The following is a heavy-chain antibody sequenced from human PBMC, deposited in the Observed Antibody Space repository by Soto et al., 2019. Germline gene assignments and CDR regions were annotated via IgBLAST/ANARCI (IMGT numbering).Heavy chain of an antibody. Sequence: GGSLRLSCAASGFTFSSYAMHWVRQAPGKGLEWVAVISYDGSNKYYADSVKGRFTISRDNSKNTLYLQMNSLRAEDTAVYYCASLAYYYGSGSYLDAFDIWGQGTMVTVSS. CDR2: ISYDGSNK. V-gene: IGHV3-30-3*01. CDR3: ASLAYYYGSGSYLDAFDI. J-gene: IGHJ3*02. D-gene: IGHD3-10*01. CDR1: GFTFSSYA.